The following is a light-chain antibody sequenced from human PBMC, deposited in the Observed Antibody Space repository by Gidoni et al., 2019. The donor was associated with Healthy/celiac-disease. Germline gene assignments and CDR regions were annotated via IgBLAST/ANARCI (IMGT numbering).Light chain of an antibody. CDR3: QQSYSTPPT. V-gene: IGKV1-39*01. CDR1: QSSSSY. J-gene: IGKJ2*01. CDR2: AAS. Sequence: QMTQSPSSLSASVGDRVTITCRASQSSSSYLNWYQQKPGKAPKLLIYAASSLQSGVPSRFSGSGSGTDFTLIINSLQPEDFATYYCQQSYSTPPTFGQGTQLEIK.